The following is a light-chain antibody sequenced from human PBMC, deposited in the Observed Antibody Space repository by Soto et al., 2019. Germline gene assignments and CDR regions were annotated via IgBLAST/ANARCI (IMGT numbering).Light chain of an antibody. V-gene: IGKV1-39*01. CDR2: GAS. CDR3: QQSHSTPIT. Sequence: DIQMTQSPSSLSASVGDRVTITCRASQNISSYLNWYHQKPGEVPKLLIYGASTLQSGVPSGFSGSGSVTDFTLTISSLQPEDFATYYCQQSHSTPITFGQGTRLEIK. CDR1: QNISSY. J-gene: IGKJ5*01.